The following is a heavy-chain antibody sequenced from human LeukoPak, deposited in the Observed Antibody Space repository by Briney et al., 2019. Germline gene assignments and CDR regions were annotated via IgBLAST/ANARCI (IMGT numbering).Heavy chain of an antibody. J-gene: IGHJ3*02. V-gene: IGHV4-61*01. CDR2: IYYSGST. D-gene: IGHD6-6*01. CDR3: ARDRSALEWDAFDI. Sequence: SETLSLTCTVSGGSVSSGSYYWSWIRQPPGKGLEWIGYIYYSGSTNYNPSLKSRVTISVDTSKNQFSLKLSSVTAADTAVYYCARDRSALEWDAFDIWGQGTMVTVSS. CDR1: GGSVSSGSYY.